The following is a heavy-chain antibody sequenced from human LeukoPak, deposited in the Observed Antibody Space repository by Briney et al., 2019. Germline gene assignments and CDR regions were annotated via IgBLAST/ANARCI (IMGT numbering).Heavy chain of an antibody. CDR2: INHSGST. Sequence: SETLSLTCAVYGGSFSGYYWSWIRQPPGKGLEWIGEINHSGSTNYNPPLKSRVTISVDTSKNQFSLKLTSVTAADTAVYYCARGGLYCSSSSCTPDWFDPWGQGTLSPSPQ. V-gene: IGHV4-34*01. CDR1: GGSFSGYY. D-gene: IGHD2-2*01. J-gene: IGHJ5*02. CDR3: ARGGLYCSSSSCTPDWFDP.